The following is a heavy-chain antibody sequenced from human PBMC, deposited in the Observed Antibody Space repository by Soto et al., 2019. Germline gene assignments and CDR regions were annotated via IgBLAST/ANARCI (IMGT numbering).Heavy chain of an antibody. CDR3: AGDLPTMDV. Sequence: QVQLVQSGAEVKKPGASVKVSCKASGYTFSSYFITWVRQAPGQGLEWMGWISAYNGNTNYAQKLQGRVTMTTDTSTSTAHMGLRSLRSDDTAVYNGAGDLPTMDVWGQGTTVTVSS. J-gene: IGHJ6*02. CDR2: ISAYNGNT. V-gene: IGHV1-18*01. CDR1: GYTFSSYF.